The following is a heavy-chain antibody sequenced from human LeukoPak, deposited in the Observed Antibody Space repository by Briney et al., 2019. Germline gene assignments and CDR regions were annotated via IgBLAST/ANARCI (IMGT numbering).Heavy chain of an antibody. CDR3: ARLGTDNWSYYYYYMDV. CDR2: IYYSGST. D-gene: IGHD1-20*01. V-gene: IGHV4-39*01. Sequence: PSETLSLTCTVSGGSISSSSYYWGWIRQPPGKGLEWIGSIYYSGSTYYNPSLKGRVTISVDTSKNQFSLKLSSVTAADTAVYYCARLGTDNWSYYYYYMDVWGKGTTVTVSS. CDR1: GGSISSSSYY. J-gene: IGHJ6*03.